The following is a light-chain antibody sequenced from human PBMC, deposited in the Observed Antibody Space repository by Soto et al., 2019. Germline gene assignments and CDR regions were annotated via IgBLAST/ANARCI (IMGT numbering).Light chain of an antibody. CDR1: QSVSSIY. V-gene: IGKV3-20*01. CDR3: QLYGSSART. Sequence: EIVLTQSPGTLSLSQGERATLSCRASQSVSSIYLAWYQQKPGQAPRLLVYGASSRATGIPDRFSGSGSGTDFTLTISRLEPEDFAVYYCQLYGSSARTFGQGTKVDIK. J-gene: IGKJ1*01. CDR2: GAS.